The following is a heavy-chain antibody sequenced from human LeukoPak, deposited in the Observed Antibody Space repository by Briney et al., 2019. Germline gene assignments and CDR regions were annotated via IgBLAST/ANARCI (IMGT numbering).Heavy chain of an antibody. CDR2: IYYSGST. Sequence: SETLSLTCTVSGDSISGFSYYWGWIHQPPGKGLEWIGSIYYSGSTYYNPSLKSRVTISVDTSKNQFSLKLTSVTAADTAVYYCARQAGSCSSTSCYEIDYWGQGTLVTVSS. CDR3: ARQAGSCSSTSCYEIDY. CDR1: GDSISGFSYY. J-gene: IGHJ4*02. V-gene: IGHV4-39*01. D-gene: IGHD2-2*01.